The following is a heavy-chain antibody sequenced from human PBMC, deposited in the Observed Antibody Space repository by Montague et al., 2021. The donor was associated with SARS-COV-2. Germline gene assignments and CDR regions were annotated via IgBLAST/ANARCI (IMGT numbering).Heavy chain of an antibody. CDR1: GGSVSSSPYY. Sequence: SETLSLTCTVSGGSVSSSPYYWGWIRQPPGRGLGWVGSISYSGRTXFSPSLKSRLTISVDPSENQFSLRLSSVTAADTAVYYCASSYYYGSGTYVYNYYMDVWGKGTTVTVSS. CDR3: ASSYYYGSGTYVYNYYMDV. J-gene: IGHJ6*03. D-gene: IGHD3-10*01. CDR2: ISYSGRT. V-gene: IGHV4-39*01.